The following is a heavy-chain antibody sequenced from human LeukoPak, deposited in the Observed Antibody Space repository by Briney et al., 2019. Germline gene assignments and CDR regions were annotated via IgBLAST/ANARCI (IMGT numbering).Heavy chain of an antibody. D-gene: IGHD5-18*01. V-gene: IGHV4-34*01. CDR3: ARGPLVTLYYDYGMDV. CDR2: INHSGST. J-gene: IGHJ6*02. CDR1: GGSFSGYY. Sequence: SETLSLTCAVYGGSFSGYYWSWIRQPPGKGLEWIGEINHSGSTNYNPSLKSRVTISVDTSKNQFSLKLSSVTAADTAVYYCARGPLVTLYYDYGMDVWGQGTTVTVS.